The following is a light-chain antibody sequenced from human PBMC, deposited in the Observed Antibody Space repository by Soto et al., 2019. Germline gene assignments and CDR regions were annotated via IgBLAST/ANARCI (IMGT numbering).Light chain of an antibody. V-gene: IGKV3D-20*02. CDR2: AAS. CDR1: QSVSSSQ. CDR3: QQRKNWQVT. J-gene: IGKJ5*01. Sequence: EVVLTQSPGTLSLSPGERATLSCRASQSVSSSQLTWFQQKPGQAHRLLIYAASSRAAGIPDRFSGSGSGTDFTLTISRLEPEDFAVYYCQQRKNWQVTFGQGTRLEI.